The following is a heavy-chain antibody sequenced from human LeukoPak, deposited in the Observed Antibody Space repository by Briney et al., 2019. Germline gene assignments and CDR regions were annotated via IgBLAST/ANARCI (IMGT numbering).Heavy chain of an antibody. J-gene: IGHJ4*02. CDR1: GFTFSTFA. CDR3: VGRGNNYGYDF. D-gene: IGHD5-18*01. Sequence: GGSLRLSCSASGFTFSTFAMHWVRQAPGKGLEFVSSVSSNGVSTFYAGSVKGRFTVSRDNSENTLYLQMSSLRVEDTAVYYCVGRGNNYGYDFWGQGTLVTVSS. CDR2: VSSNGVST. V-gene: IGHV3-64D*06.